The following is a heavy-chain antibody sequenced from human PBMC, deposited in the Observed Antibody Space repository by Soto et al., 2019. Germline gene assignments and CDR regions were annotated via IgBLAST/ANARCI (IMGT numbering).Heavy chain of an antibody. CDR3: ARQKIFTFGGVIVNPSHDTFDI. V-gene: IGHV5-51*01. D-gene: IGHD3-16*02. CDR2: IYPGDSDT. Sequence: LGESLKISCKGSGYSFTSYWIGWVRQMPGKGLEWMGIIYPGDSDTRYSPSFQGQVTISADKSISTAYLQWSSLKASDTAMYYCARQKIFTFGGVIVNPSHDTFDIWGQGTMVTVSS. J-gene: IGHJ3*02. CDR1: GYSFTSYW.